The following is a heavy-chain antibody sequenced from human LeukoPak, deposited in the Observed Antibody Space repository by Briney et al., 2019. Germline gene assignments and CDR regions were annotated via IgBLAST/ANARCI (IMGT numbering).Heavy chain of an antibody. D-gene: IGHD3-22*01. V-gene: IGHV1-69*13. Sequence: SVKVSCKASGGTFSSYAISWVRQAPGQGLEWMGGIIPIFGTANYAQKFQGRVTITADESTSTAYMELSSLRSEDTAVYYCAREGLGGYYYDSSGYYTNWFDPWGQGTLVTVSS. CDR1: GGTFSSYA. J-gene: IGHJ5*02. CDR2: IIPIFGTA. CDR3: AREGLGGYYYDSSGYYTNWFDP.